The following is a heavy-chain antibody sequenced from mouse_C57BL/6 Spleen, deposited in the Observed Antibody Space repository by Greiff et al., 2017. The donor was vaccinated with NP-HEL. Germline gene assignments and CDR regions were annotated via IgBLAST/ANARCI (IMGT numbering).Heavy chain of an antibody. J-gene: IGHJ3*01. CDR2: IYPSDSET. CDR1: GYTFTSYW. V-gene: IGHV1-61*01. Sequence: QVQLQQPGTELVKPGASVKLSCKASGYTFTSYWMHWVKQRPGQGLEWIGNIYPSDSETHYNQKFKDKATLTVDKSSSTAYMQLSSLTSEDSAVYYCAREAYWGQGTLVTVSA. CDR3: AREAY.